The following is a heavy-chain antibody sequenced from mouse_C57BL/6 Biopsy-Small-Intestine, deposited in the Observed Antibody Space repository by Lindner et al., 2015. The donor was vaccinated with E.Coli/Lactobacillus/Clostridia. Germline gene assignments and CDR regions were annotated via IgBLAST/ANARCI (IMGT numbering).Heavy chain of an antibody. J-gene: IGHJ4*01. V-gene: IGHV1-84*01. CDR3: ARNHYSNNDAMDY. CDR1: GYTFTDYN. D-gene: IGHD2-5*01. Sequence: VQLQESGPELVKPGTSVKVSCKASGYTFTDYNINWVKQRPGQGLEWIGWIYPGNDNFKYNEKFKGKATLTSDKSSSTAYIEFSSLTSEDSAVYYCARNHYSNNDAMDYWGQGTSVTVSS. CDR2: IYPGNDNF.